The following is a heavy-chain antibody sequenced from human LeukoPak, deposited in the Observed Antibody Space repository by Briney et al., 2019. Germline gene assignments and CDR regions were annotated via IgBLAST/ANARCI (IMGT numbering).Heavy chain of an antibody. CDR3: ARGSGWYRRYIDY. CDR2: INHSGST. CDR1: GGSFSGYY. D-gene: IGHD6-19*01. V-gene: IGHV4-34*01. J-gene: IGHJ4*02. Sequence: SETLSLTCAVYGGSFSGYYWSWIRQPPGEGLEWIGEINHSGSTNYNPSLKSRVTISVDTSKNQFSLKLSSVTAADTAVYYCARGSGWYRRYIDYWGQGTLVTVSS.